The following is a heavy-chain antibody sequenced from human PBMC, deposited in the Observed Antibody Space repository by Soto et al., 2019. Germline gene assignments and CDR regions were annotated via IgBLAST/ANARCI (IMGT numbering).Heavy chain of an antibody. J-gene: IGHJ6*02. Sequence: SVKVSCNASGATFSSYAISWVRQAPGQGLEWMGGIIPIFGTANYAQKFQGRVTITADESTSTAYMELSSLRSEDTAVYYCAKSIAARPRRDYYYGMDVWGQGTTVTVSS. CDR2: IIPIFGTA. CDR1: GATFSSYA. V-gene: IGHV1-69*13. D-gene: IGHD6-6*01. CDR3: AKSIAARPRRDYYYGMDV.